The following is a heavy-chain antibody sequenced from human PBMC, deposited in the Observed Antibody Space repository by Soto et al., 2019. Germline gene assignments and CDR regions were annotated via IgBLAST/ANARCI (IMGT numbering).Heavy chain of an antibody. Sequence: QVQLQESGPGLVKPSQTLSLTCTVSGGSISSGGYYWSWIRQHPGKGLEWIGYIYYSGSTYYNPSLKSRVTISVDTSKNQFSLKLSSVTAADTAVYYCAREGNYYDSSGYYYPSGYFDYWGQGTLVTVSS. J-gene: IGHJ4*02. CDR3: AREGNYYDSSGYYYPSGYFDY. V-gene: IGHV4-31*03. CDR1: GGSISSGGYY. D-gene: IGHD3-22*01. CDR2: IYYSGST.